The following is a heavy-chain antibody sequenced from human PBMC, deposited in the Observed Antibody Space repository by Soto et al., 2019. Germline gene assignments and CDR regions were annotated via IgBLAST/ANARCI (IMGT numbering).Heavy chain of an antibody. J-gene: IGHJ4*02. D-gene: IGHD3-9*01. CDR2: IRSKANSYAT. Sequence: PGWSMRLSCAASGETFCSSAMHGVRTASGKGLEWVGRIRSKANSYATAYAASVKGRFTISRDDSKNTAYLQMNSLKTEDTAVYYCTRGALYYDILTGYYQYYFDYWGQGTLVTVSS. V-gene: IGHV3-73*01. CDR1: GETFCSSA. CDR3: TRGALYYDILTGYYQYYFDY.